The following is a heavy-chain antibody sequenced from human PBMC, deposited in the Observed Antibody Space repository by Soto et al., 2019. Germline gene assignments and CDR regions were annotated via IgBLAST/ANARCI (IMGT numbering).Heavy chain of an antibody. CDR1: GFTFSDYY. D-gene: IGHD2-15*01. J-gene: IGHJ6*02. CDR2: ISSSGSTI. Sequence: LRLSCTASGFTFSDYYMSWIRQAPGKGLEWVSYISSSGSTIYYADSVKGRFTISRDNAKNSLYLQMNSLRAEDTAVYYCAREGCSGGSCYSLYYYYYGMDVWGQGTTVTVSS. CDR3: AREGCSGGSCYSLYYYYYGMDV. V-gene: IGHV3-11*01.